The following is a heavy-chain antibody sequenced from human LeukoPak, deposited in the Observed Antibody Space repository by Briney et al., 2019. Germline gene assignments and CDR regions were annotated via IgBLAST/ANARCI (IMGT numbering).Heavy chain of an antibody. CDR2: ISGSGAGT. CDR3: AKVITIKGYIDY. D-gene: IGHD2-21*01. V-gene: IGHV3-23*01. J-gene: IGHJ4*02. Sequence: GASLRLSCAASGFTFRTYAMIWVRQAPGKGLEWVSTISGSGAGTYYADSVKGRFTISRDNSKNTLYLQMNSLRAKDTAVYYCAKVITIKGYIDYWGQGTLVTVSS. CDR1: GFTFRTYA.